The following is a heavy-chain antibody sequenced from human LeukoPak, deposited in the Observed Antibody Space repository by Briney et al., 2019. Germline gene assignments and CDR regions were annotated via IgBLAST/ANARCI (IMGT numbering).Heavy chain of an antibody. CDR2: IKSKTDGGTT. J-gene: IGHJ4*02. V-gene: IGHV3-15*01. CDR3: STTYYYDSSEGY. CDR1: GFTFSSYA. D-gene: IGHD3-22*01. Sequence: GGSLRLSCAASGFTFSSYAMSWVRQAPGKGLEWVGRIKSKTDGGTTDYAAPVKGRFTISRDDSKNTLYLQMNSLKTEDTAVYYCSTTYYYDSSEGYWGQGTLVTVSS.